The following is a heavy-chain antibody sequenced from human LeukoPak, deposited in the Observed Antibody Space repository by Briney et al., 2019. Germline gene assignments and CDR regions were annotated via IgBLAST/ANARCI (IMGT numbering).Heavy chain of an antibody. CDR1: GGSFSGYY. J-gene: IGHJ5*02. CDR2: INHSGST. Sequence: SETLSLTCAVYGGSFSGYYWSWIRQPPGKGLEWIGEINHSGSTNYNPSLKSRVTISVDTSKNQFSLKLSSVTAADTAVYYCARDRGDSSSWQNWFDPWGQGTLVTVSS. CDR3: ARDRGDSSSWQNWFDP. D-gene: IGHD6-13*01. V-gene: IGHV4-34*01.